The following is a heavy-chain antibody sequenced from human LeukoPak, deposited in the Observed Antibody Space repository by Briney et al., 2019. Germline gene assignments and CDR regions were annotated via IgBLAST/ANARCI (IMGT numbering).Heavy chain of an antibody. D-gene: IGHD6-13*01. V-gene: IGHV4-30-2*01. Sequence: SETLSLTCTVSGGSISSGGYYWSWIRQPPGKGLEWIGHIYHSGSTYYNPSLKSRVTISVDRSKNQFSLKLSSVTAADTAVYYCGGQQLGNDAFDIWGQGTMVTVSS. CDR3: GGQQLGNDAFDI. CDR2: IYHSGST. CDR1: GGSISSGGYY. J-gene: IGHJ3*02.